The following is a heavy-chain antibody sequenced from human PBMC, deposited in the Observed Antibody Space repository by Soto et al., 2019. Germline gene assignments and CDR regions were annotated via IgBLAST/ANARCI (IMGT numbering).Heavy chain of an antibody. CDR2: SSSSSSTI. CDR1: GFTFSSYS. J-gene: IGHJ4*02. CDR3: ARDWRDCTNGVCYTTFDY. V-gene: IGHV3-48*01. D-gene: IGHD2-8*01. Sequence: GSLRLSCAASGFTFSSYSMNWVRQAPGKGLEWVSYSSSSSSTIYYADSVKGRFTISRDNAKNSLYLQMNSLRAEDTAVYYCARDWRDCTNGVCYTTFDYWGQGTLVTVSS.